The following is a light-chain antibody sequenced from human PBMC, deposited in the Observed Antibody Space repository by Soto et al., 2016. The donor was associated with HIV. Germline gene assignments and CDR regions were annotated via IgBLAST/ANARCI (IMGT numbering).Light chain of an antibody. CDR2: EAS. CDR3: QQLDDNLVT. CDR1: QGVGTY. V-gene: IGKV1-9*01. J-gene: IGKJ2*01. Sequence: DIQLTQSPSFLSASIGDRVTTTCRASQGVGTYLAWYQQKPGKPPNLLIYEASTLLSGVPSRFSGSGSGTEFTLTISSLQPEDFATYYCQQLDDNLVTFGQGTKLEIK.